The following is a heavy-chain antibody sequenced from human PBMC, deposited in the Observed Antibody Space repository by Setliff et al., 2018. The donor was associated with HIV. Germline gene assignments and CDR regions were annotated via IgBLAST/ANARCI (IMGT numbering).Heavy chain of an antibody. Sequence: SETLSLTCAVSGDSITRGGYYWSWIRQFAGKGLEWITDIYYSGRTNYNPSLKSRLTVSIDTSKNHLSLKLTSMTAADTAMYFCARGKDPGLYFDNWPQVMLVTVSS. CDR1: GDSITRGGYY. CDR3: ARGKDPGLYFDN. V-gene: IGHV4-31*11. D-gene: IGHD2-15*01. J-gene: IGHJ4*02. CDR2: IYYSGRT.